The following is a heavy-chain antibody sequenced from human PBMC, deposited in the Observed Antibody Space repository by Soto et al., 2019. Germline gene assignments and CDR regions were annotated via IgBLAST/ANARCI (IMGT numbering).Heavy chain of an antibody. Sequence: VQLVESGGGVVQPGRSLRLSCVASEFTFSSHLMHWVRQAPGKGLEWVAFISNDGDYKNYADSVKGRFTISRDNSKDTVYLEIHSLRPEDTALYLCARDEAFSAPYYLDSWGEVALVSVS. V-gene: IGHV3-30*03. D-gene: IGHD1-26*01. CDR1: EFTFSSHL. CDR3: ARDEAFSAPYYLDS. J-gene: IGHJ4*02. CDR2: ISNDGDYK.